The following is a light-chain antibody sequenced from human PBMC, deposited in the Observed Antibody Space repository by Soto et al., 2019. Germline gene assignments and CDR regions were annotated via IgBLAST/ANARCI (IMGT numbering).Light chain of an antibody. Sequence: QSVLTQPASVSGSPGQSITISCTGTSSDVGGYNFVSWYQQPPGNAPKLIIYDVSDRPSGVSSRFSGSKSGNTASLTISGLQAEDEAYYFCSSYTSTSTVIFGGGTKLTVL. V-gene: IGLV2-14*03. CDR3: SSYTSTSTVI. CDR2: DVS. CDR1: SSDVGGYNF. J-gene: IGLJ2*01.